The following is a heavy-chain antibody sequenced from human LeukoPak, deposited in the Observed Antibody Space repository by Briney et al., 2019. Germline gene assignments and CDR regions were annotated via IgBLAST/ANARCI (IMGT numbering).Heavy chain of an antibody. D-gene: IGHD6-19*01. CDR1: GYTFTTYY. V-gene: IGHV1-46*01. J-gene: IGHJ4*02. Sequence: ASVKVSCKASGYTFTTYYMHWVRQAPGQGLEWMGMISPSGGSTSYPQKFQGRVTMTRDTSTSTVYMELSSLISEDTAMYFCARDGVAGTYYFDYWGQGTLDTVSS. CDR3: ARDGVAGTYYFDY. CDR2: ISPSGGST.